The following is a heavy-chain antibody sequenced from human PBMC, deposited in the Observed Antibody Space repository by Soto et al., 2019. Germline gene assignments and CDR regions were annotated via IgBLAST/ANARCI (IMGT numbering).Heavy chain of an antibody. D-gene: IGHD2-15*01. V-gene: IGHV1-46*03. CDR3: ARVYCSGGSCYSIDY. CDR1: GYTFTSYY. CDR2: INPSGGST. J-gene: IGHJ4*02. Sequence: QVQLVQSGAEVKKPGASVKVSCKASGYTFTSYYMHWVRQAPGQGLEWMGIINPSGGSTSYAQKFHDGVTKSGDTSKSTVYMELSSLRSEDTAVYYCARVYCSGGSCYSIDYWGQGTLVTVSS.